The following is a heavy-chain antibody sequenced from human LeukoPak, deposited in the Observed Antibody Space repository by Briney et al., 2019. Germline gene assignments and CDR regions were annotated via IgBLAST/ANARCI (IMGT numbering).Heavy chain of an antibody. CDR1: VYTFTGYY. D-gene: IGHD6-13*01. Sequence: ASVKVSCKASVYTFTGYYMHWVRQAPGQGLEWMGWVNPNRGGTNYAQKFQGRVTMTRDTSISTAYMELSRLRSDDTAVYYCARSPGYSSSWYLWGQGTLVTVSS. J-gene: IGHJ4*02. V-gene: IGHV1-2*02. CDR3: ARSPGYSSSWYL. CDR2: VNPNRGGT.